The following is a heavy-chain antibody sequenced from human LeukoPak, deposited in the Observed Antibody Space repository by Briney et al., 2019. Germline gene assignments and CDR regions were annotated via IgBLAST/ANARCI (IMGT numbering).Heavy chain of an antibody. CDR1: GGSLSSYH. CDR3: ARARESGVFDY. J-gene: IGHJ4*02. CDR2: LLQNGRT. V-gene: IGHV4-59*12. Sequence: SETLSLTCTVSGGSLSSYHWGWIRQPPGKGLEWIGHLLQNGRTDYDPSLKSRVYISVDTSENQFSLKLSSVTAADTAVYYCARARESGVFDYWGQGTPVTVSS. D-gene: IGHD3-10*01.